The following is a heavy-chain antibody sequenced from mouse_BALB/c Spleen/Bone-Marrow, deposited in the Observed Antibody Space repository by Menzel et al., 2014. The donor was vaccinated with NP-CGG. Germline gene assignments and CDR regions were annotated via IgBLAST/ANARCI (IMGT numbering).Heavy chain of an antibody. Sequence: ESGPGLVKPSQTVSLTCTVTGISITTGNYRWSWIRQFPGNKLEWIGNIYYSGTITYNPSLTSRTTITRDTSKNQFFLEMNSLTAEDTATYYCARYGNYFDYWGQGTTLTVSS. V-gene: IGHV3-5*02. CDR1: GISITTGNYR. J-gene: IGHJ2*01. CDR3: ARYGNYFDY. D-gene: IGHD2-1*01. CDR2: IYYSGTI.